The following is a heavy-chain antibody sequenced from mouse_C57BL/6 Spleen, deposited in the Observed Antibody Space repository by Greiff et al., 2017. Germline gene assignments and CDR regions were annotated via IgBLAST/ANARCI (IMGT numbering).Heavy chain of an antibody. CDR2: IDPSDSYT. CDR3: ARIWRGFDY. Sequence: QVQLKQPGAELVMPGASVKLSCKASGYTFTSYWMHWVKQRPGQGLEWIGEIDPSDSYTNYNQKFKGKSTLTVDKSSSTAYMQLSSLTSEDSAVYYCARIWRGFDYWGQGTTLTVSS. CDR1: GYTFTSYW. V-gene: IGHV1-69*01. J-gene: IGHJ2*01.